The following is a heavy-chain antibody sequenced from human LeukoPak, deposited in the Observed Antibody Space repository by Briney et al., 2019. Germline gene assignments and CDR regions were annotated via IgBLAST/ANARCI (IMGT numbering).Heavy chain of an antibody. Sequence: SETLSLTCTVSGGSISSGSYYWSWIRHPAGKGLEWIGRIYTSGSTNYNPSLKSRVTISVDTSKNQFSLKLSSVTAADTAVYYCAREGMAGTPTNWFDPWGQGTLVTVSS. V-gene: IGHV4-61*02. D-gene: IGHD1-7*01. CDR3: AREGMAGTPTNWFDP. CDR2: IYTSGST. CDR1: GGSISSGSYY. J-gene: IGHJ5*02.